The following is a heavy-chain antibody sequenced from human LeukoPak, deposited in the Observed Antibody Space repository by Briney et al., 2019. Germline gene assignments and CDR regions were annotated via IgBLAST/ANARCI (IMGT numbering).Heavy chain of an antibody. V-gene: IGHV3-66*02. D-gene: IGHD5-18*01. CDR3: ARDSGYSYGYRHYYMDV. Sequence: GGSLRLSCAASGFTVSSNYLSWVRQAPGKGLEWVSDIHSGGGTYYADSVKGRFTISRDTSRNTLYLQMNSLRAEDTAVYYCARDSGYSYGYRHYYMDVWGKGTTVTVSS. J-gene: IGHJ6*03. CDR1: GFTVSSNY. CDR2: IHSGGGT.